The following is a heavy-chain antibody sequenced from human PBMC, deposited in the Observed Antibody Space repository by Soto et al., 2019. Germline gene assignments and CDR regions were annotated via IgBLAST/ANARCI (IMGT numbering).Heavy chain of an antibody. V-gene: IGHV4-30-2*06. CDR1: GGSISSGGYS. J-gene: IGHJ6*02. CDR3: ARDYYGMDV. Sequence: SETLSLTCTVSGGSISSGGYSWTWIRLSPGKGLEWIGYTYQSGSAYYNPSLKSRVTISVDRSKNQFSLNLTSVTAADTAVYYCARDYYGMDVWGQGTTVTVSS. CDR2: TYQSGSA.